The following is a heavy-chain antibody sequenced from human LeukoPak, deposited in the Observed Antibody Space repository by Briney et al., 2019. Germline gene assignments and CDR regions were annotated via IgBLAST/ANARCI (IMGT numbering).Heavy chain of an antibody. J-gene: IGHJ4*02. CDR2: INPNSGGT. V-gene: IGHV1-2*02. CDR3: ARLDIVVVPAASN. Sequence: ASVKVSCKASGYTFTGYYMHWVRPAPGQGLEWMGWINPNSGGTNYAQKFQGRVTMTRDTSISTAYMEQSRLRSDDTAVYYCARLDIVVVPAASNWGQGTLVTVSS. D-gene: IGHD2-2*01. CDR1: GYTFTGYY.